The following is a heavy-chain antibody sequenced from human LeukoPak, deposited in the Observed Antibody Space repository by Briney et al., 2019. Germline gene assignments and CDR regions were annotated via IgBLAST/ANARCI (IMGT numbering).Heavy chain of an antibody. D-gene: IGHD2-21*02. V-gene: IGHV3-7*01. J-gene: IGHJ3*02. CDR1: GFTFSNYW. CDR3: ARDLDTYVVLTAYDTFDI. Sequence: PGGSLRLSCEGSGFTFSNYWKTWVRQAPGKGLEWVANIKPDGSEKHYAGSVEGRFTISRDNAKNSLYLQMNSLRAEDTALYYCARDLDTYVVLTAYDTFDIWGQGTMVTVSS. CDR2: IKPDGSEK.